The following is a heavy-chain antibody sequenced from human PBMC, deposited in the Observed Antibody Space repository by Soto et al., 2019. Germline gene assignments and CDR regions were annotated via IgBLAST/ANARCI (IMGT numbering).Heavy chain of an antibody. D-gene: IGHD3-10*01. Sequence: VQLLESGGGLVQPGGSLRLSCAASGFTFNNYAMTWVRQAPGKGLEWVSAISGGGGTTSYADSVKGRFTVSRDGCKNTLYLQMSSLRAEDTALYYCAKGRGGSGSLTPRVDFWGQGTLVTVSS. V-gene: IGHV3-23*01. CDR2: ISGGGGTT. CDR1: GFTFNNYA. CDR3: AKGRGGSGSLTPRVDF. J-gene: IGHJ4*02.